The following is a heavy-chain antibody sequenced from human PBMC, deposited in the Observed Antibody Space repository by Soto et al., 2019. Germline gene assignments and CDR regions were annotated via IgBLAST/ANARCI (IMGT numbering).Heavy chain of an antibody. CDR3: ARQIYDSDTGPNFQYYFDS. D-gene: IGHD3-22*01. J-gene: IGHJ4*02. CDR1: GYSSAGYW. CDR2: SDPSDSQT. Sequence: PGEALKISCKGSGYSSAGYWITWVRQKPGKGLEWMGRSDPSDSQTYYSPSFRGHVTISVTKSITTVFLQWSSLRASDTAMYYCARQIYDSDTGPNFQYYFDSWGQGTPVTVSS. V-gene: IGHV5-10-1*01.